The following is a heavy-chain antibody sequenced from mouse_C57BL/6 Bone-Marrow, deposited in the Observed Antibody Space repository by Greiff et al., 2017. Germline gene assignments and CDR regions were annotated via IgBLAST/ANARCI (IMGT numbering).Heavy chain of an antibody. V-gene: IGHV1-39*01. CDR2: INPNYGTT. Sequence: VQLKQSGPALVTPGASVKISCKASGYSFPDYNMNWVKQSNGKSLGWIGVINPNYGTTSYNQKFKCKATLTVDQSSSQAYMQRNSLTSEDSAVYYCARGYDYDYAMDYWGQGTSVTVSS. J-gene: IGHJ4*01. D-gene: IGHD2-4*01. CDR3: ARGYDYDYAMDY. CDR1: GYSFPDYN.